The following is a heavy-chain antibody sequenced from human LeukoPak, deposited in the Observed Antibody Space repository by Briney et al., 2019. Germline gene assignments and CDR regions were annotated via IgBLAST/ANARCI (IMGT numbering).Heavy chain of an antibody. CDR2: INPNHGDT. Sequence: ASVKVSCKASGYTFTGYYMHWVRQAPGQGLEWMGWINPNHGDTNYAQKFQDRVSMTRDTSISTAYMHLSRLRSDDTAVYYCAKGRVYDYAPSDAFDIWGQGTMVTVSS. D-gene: IGHD3-16*01. CDR3: AKGRVYDYAPSDAFDI. CDR1: GYTFTGYY. V-gene: IGHV1-2*02. J-gene: IGHJ3*02.